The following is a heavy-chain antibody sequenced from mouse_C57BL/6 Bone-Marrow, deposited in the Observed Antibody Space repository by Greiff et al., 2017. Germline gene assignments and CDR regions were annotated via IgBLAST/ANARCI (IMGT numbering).Heavy chain of an antibody. CDR3: ARRGATVVPLAY. D-gene: IGHD1-1*01. CDR1: GYTFTSYW. CDR2: IYPGSGST. V-gene: IGHV1-55*01. J-gene: IGHJ3*01. Sequence: VQLQQPGAELVKPGASVKMSCKASGYTFTSYWITWVKQRPGQGLEWIGDIYPGSGSTNYNEKFKSKATLTVDTSSSTAYMQLSSLTSEDSAVXYCARRGATVVPLAYWGQGTLVTVSA.